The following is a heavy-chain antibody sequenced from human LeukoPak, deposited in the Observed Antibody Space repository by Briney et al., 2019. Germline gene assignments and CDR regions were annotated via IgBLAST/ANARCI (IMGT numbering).Heavy chain of an antibody. CDR2: INHSGST. J-gene: IGHJ6*02. CDR3: ARDTPYDFWSGYYLDPYYYGMDV. CDR1: GGSFSGYY. V-gene: IGHV4-34*01. D-gene: IGHD3-3*01. Sequence: SETLSLTCAVYGGSFSGYYWSWIRQPPGKGLEWIGEINHSGSTNYNPSLKSRVTISVDTSKNQFSLKLSSVTAADTAVYYCARDTPYDFWSGYYLDPYYYGMDVWGQGTTVTVSS.